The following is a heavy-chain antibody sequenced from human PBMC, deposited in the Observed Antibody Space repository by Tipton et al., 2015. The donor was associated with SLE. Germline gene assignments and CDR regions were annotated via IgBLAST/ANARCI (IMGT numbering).Heavy chain of an antibody. V-gene: IGHV3-23*01. CDR1: GFIFSNYA. Sequence: SLRLSCGASGFIFSNYAMSWVRQAPGKGLEWVSSLSGSGDTPYYADSVKGRFTISRDNSKNTLYLQMNSLRAEDTAVYYCAKLYYDFWSGPKKGYMDVWGRGSTVTVSS. CDR3: AKLYYDFWSGPKKGYMDV. CDR2: LSGSGDTP. D-gene: IGHD3-3*01. J-gene: IGHJ6*03.